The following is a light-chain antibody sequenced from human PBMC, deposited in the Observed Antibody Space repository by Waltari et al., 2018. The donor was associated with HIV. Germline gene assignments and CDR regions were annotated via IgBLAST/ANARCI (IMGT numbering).Light chain of an antibody. Sequence: SSALTQDPAVSVALGQTVRITCQGDSLRRYYASWYQQKPGQAPVLVIDSKNNRPSGIPDRFSGSSSGNTASLTITGAQAEDEADYYCNSRDSSGNYVVFGGGTKLTVL. V-gene: IGLV3-19*01. CDR2: SKN. J-gene: IGLJ2*01. CDR3: NSRDSSGNYVV. CDR1: SLRRYY.